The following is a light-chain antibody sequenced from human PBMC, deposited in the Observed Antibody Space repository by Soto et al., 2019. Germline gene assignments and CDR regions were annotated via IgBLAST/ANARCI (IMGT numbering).Light chain of an antibody. CDR1: QSLSSTY. CDR3: QQFGSSPT. V-gene: IGKV3-20*01. Sequence: EILLTQSPGTLSLCPGERATLSCRASQSLSSTYLAWYQQKPGQAPRLLIFGASSRATGIPDRFSGSGSGTDFTLTISRLEPEDFAVYYCQQFGSSPTFGQGTKV. CDR2: GAS. J-gene: IGKJ1*01.